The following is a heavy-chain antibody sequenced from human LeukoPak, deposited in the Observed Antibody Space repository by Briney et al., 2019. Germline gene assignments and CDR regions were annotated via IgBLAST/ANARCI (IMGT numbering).Heavy chain of an antibody. CDR2: ISAYNGNT. Sequence: ASVKVSCKASGYTFTSYGISWVRQAPGQGLEWMGWISAYNGNTNYAQKLQGRVTMTTDTSTSTAHMELRSLRSDDTAVYYCARNRFLGGFGPWGQGTLVTVSS. CDR1: GYTFTSYG. D-gene: IGHD1-14*01. CDR3: ARNRFLGGFGP. J-gene: IGHJ5*02. V-gene: IGHV1-18*04.